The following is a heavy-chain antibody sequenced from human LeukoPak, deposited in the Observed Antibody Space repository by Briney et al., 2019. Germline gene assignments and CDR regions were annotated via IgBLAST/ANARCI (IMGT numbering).Heavy chain of an antibody. CDR1: GFTVSSNY. Sequence: QSGGSLRLSCAASGFTVSSNYMSWVRQAPGKGLEWVSVIYSGGSTYYADSVKGRFTISRDNAKNSLYLQMNSLRAEDTAVYYCARAGSGRSPDWFDPWGQGTLVTVSS. CDR3: ARAGSGRSPDWFDP. V-gene: IGHV3-53*01. J-gene: IGHJ5*02. CDR2: IYSGGST. D-gene: IGHD1-26*01.